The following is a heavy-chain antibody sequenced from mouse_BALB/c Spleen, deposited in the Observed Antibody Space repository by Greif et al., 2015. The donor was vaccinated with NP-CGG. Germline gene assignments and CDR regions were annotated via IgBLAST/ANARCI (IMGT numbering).Heavy chain of an antibody. Sequence: VQLQQSGAELVKPGASVKLSCKASGYTFTSYWMHWVKQRPGQGLEWIGEINPSNGRTNYNEKFKSKATLTVDKSSSTAYMQLSSLTSEDSAVYYCARIYYDYAMDYWGQGTSVTVSS. CDR1: GYTFTSYW. V-gene: IGHV1S81*02. CDR2: INPSNGRT. J-gene: IGHJ4*01. CDR3: ARIYYDYAMDY. D-gene: IGHD2-4*01.